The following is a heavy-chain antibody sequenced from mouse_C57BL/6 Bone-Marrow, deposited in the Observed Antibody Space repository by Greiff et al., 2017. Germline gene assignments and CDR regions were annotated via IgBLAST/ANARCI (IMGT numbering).Heavy chain of an antibody. CDR1: GYTFTSYW. J-gene: IGHJ3*01. CDR2: IDPSDSYT. CDR3: ARGGFITTSY. V-gene: IGHV1-50*01. Sequence: VQLQQPGAELVKPGASVKLSCKASGYTFTSYWMQWVKQRPGQGLEWIGEIDPSDSYTNYNQKFKGQGTLTVDTSSSTAYMQLSSLTSEDSAVYYCARGGFITTSYWGQGTLVTVSA. D-gene: IGHD1-1*01.